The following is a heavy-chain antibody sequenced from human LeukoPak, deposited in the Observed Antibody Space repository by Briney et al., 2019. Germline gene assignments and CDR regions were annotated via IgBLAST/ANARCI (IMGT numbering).Heavy chain of an antibody. D-gene: IGHD4-23*01. Sequence: GGSLRLSCAASGFTFSSYWMHWVRQAPGKGLVWVSRINSDGSSTSYADSVKGRFTISRNNAKNTLYLQMNSLRAEDTAVYYCARARYGGNYYFDYWGQGTLVTVSS. CDR3: ARARYGGNYYFDY. CDR2: INSDGSST. J-gene: IGHJ4*02. V-gene: IGHV3-74*01. CDR1: GFTFSSYW.